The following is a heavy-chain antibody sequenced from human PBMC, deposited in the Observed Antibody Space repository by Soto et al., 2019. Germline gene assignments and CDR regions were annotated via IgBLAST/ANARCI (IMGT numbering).Heavy chain of an antibody. D-gene: IGHD3-22*01. CDR1: GYSFTSYW. V-gene: IGHV5-51*01. CDR2: IYPGDSDT. CDR3: ARNYYDSSGCSLPGGFDP. J-gene: IGHJ5*02. Sequence: GESLKISCKGSGYSFTSYWIGWVRQMPGKGLEWMGIIYPGDSDTRYSPSFQGQVTISADKSISTAYLQWSSLKASDTAMYYCARNYYDSSGCSLPGGFDPWGQGTLVTVSS.